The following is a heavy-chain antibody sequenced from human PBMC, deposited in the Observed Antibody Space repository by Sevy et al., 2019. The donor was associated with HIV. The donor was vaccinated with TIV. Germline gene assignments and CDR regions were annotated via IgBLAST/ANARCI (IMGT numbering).Heavy chain of an antibody. CDR2: IIPIFGTA. V-gene: IGHV1-69*06. CDR1: GGTFSSYA. D-gene: IGHD2-15*01. Sequence: ASVKVSRKASGGTFSSYAISWVRQAPGQGLEWMGGIIPIFGTANYAQKFQGRVTITADKSTSTAYMELSSLRSEDTAVYYCARGASYCSGGSCYSVAFDIWGQGTMVTVSS. J-gene: IGHJ3*02. CDR3: ARGASYCSGGSCYSVAFDI.